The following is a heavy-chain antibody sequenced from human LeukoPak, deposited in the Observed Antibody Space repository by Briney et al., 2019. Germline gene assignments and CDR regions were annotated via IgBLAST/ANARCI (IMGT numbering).Heavy chain of an antibody. Sequence: GGSLRLSCAASGFTFSTYSMNWVRQAPGKGLEWVSSISSGSSYIYYADSVKGRFTISRDNAKNSPYLQMNSLRAEDTAVYCCARELGFYCGTTSCLFDYWGQGTLVTVSS. V-gene: IGHV3-21*01. J-gene: IGHJ4*02. D-gene: IGHD2-2*01. CDR1: GFTFSTYS. CDR2: ISSGSSYI. CDR3: ARELGFYCGTTSCLFDY.